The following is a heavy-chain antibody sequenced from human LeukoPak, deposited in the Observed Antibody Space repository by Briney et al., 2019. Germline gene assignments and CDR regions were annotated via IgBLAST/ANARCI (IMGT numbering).Heavy chain of an antibody. CDR2: INAGNGNT. J-gene: IGHJ6*02. Sequence: GASVKVSCKASGYTFTSYAMHWVRQAPGQRLERMGWINAGNGNTKYSQKFQGRVTSTRDTSASTAYLDLSSLRSEDTAIYYCARVVTRLREGAYQYDLDVWGPGTTVTVSS. V-gene: IGHV1-3*01. CDR1: GYTFTSYA. D-gene: IGHD3-16*01. CDR3: ARVVTRLREGAYQYDLDV.